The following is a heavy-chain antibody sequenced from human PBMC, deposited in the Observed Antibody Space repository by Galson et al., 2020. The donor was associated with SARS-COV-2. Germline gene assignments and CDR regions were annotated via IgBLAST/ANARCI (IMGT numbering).Heavy chain of an antibody. J-gene: IGHJ4*02. D-gene: IGHD3-10*01. CDR1: GFTFTSYE. V-gene: IGHV3-48*03. CDR3: ARAGFDY. Sequence: GESLKISCGASGFTFTSYEMNWVRQAPGKGLEWISYISNSDGTIYYADSVKGRFTISRDNAKNSLYLQMNSLRVEDTAVYYCARAGFDYWGQGTLVTVSS. CDR2: ISNSDGTI.